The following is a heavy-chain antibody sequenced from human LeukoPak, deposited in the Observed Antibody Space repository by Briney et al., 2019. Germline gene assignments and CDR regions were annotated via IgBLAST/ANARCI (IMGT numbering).Heavy chain of an antibody. J-gene: IGHJ1*01. CDR2: IYYSGST. V-gene: IGHV4-59*01. D-gene: IGHD5-24*01. CDR3: ARSTAIILFQH. Sequence: PSETLSLTCTVSGGSISSYYWSWIRQPPGKGLEWIGYIYYSGSTNYNPSLKSRVTISVDTSKNQFSLKLSSVTAADTAVYYCARSTAIILFQHWGQGTLVTVSS. CDR1: GGSISSYY.